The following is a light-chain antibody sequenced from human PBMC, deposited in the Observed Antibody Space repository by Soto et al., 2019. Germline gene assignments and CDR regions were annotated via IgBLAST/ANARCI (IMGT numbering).Light chain of an antibody. CDR1: QSISSS. Sequence: EIVMTQSPATLSVSPGERATLSCRASQSISSSLAWYQQKPGQAPRLLIHGASTRATGIPARFSGSGSGTDFTLTISRLEPEDSAVYYCHQYGSSRTFGQGTKVDIK. CDR3: HQYGSSRT. CDR2: GAS. J-gene: IGKJ1*01. V-gene: IGKV3-20*01.